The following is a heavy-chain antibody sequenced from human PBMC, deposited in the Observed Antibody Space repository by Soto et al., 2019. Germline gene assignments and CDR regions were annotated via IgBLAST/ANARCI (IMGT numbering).Heavy chain of an antibody. CDR1: GYTFTSYY. CDR2: INPSGGST. D-gene: IGHD3-10*01. CDR3: ARDPVGELLPHYSNGMDV. J-gene: IGHJ6*02. V-gene: IGHV1-46*01. Sequence: ASVKVSCKASGYTFTSYYMHWVRQAPGQGLEWMGIINPSGGSTSYAQKFQGRVTMTRDTSTSTVYMELSSLRSEDTAVYYCARDPVGELLPHYSNGMDVWGQGTTVTV.